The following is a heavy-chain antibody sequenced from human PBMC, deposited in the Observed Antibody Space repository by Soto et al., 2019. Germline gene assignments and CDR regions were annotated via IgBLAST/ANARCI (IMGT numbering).Heavy chain of an antibody. Sequence: DSPLTLVQHRETLGLTCTLWGFSFTTSVMSISWIRQPPGKALEWLARIDGDDGKYYNTSLKTRLTISKDTSKNQVVLTMANMDPVDTATYFCGRTHITMIQTYYFHMDVWGRGTTVTVSS. V-gene: IGHV2-70*11. CDR3: GRTHITMIQTYYFHMDV. J-gene: IGHJ6*03. D-gene: IGHD3-22*01. CDR2: IDGDDGK. CDR1: GFSFTTSVMS.